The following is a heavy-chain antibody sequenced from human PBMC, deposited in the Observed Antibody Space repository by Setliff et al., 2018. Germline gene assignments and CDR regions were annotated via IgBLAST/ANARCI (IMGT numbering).Heavy chain of an antibody. Sequence: KVSCKTSGYSFTRYYMHWVRQVPGQGLEWMGIINPGGGSASYAPSFQGRVTMTSDTSTSKVYMEVSTVTSDDTAVYYCARGGMAAAGRKGVFEHWGQGTLVTVSS. J-gene: IGHJ4*02. D-gene: IGHD6-13*01. V-gene: IGHV1-46*01. CDR1: GYSFTRYY. CDR3: ARGGMAAAGRKGVFEH. CDR2: INPGGGSA.